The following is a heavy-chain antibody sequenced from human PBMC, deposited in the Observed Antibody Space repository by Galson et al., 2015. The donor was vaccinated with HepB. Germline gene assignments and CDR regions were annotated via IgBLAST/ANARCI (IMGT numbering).Heavy chain of an antibody. J-gene: IGHJ4*02. CDR2: ISGSGGST. CDR1: GFTFSSHG. Sequence: SLRLSCAASGFTFSSHGMSWIRQAPGKGLEWVSAISGSGGSTYYADSVKGRFTISRDNSKNTLYLQMNSLRAEDTAVYYCAKRNVGSSSSNFDYWGQGTLVTVSS. CDR3: AKRNVGSSSSNFDY. V-gene: IGHV3-23*01. D-gene: IGHD6-13*01.